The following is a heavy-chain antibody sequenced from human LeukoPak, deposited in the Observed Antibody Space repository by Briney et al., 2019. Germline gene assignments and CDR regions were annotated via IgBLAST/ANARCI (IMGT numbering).Heavy chain of an antibody. V-gene: IGHV3-7*03. CDR2: IKQDGSEK. CDR3: AKDEPITIFGVVIIFDY. CDR1: GFTFSSYW. J-gene: IGHJ4*02. D-gene: IGHD3-3*01. Sequence: GGSLRLSCAASGFTFSSYWMSWVRQAPGKGLEWVANIKQDGSEKYYVDSVKGRFTISRDNAKNSLYLQMNSLRAEDTAVYYCAKDEPITIFGVVIIFDYWGQGTLVTVSS.